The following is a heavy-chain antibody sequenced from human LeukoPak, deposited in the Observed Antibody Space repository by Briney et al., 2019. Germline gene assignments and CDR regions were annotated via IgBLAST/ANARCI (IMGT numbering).Heavy chain of an antibody. V-gene: IGHV1-8*01. D-gene: IGHD3-22*01. J-gene: IGHJ4*02. CDR3: ARGDDSSGSPHDY. Sequence: ASVKVSCKASGYTFTSYDINWVRQATGQGLEWMGWMNPNSGNTGYAQKFQGRVTITRDTSASTAYMELSSLRSEDTAVYYCARGDDSSGSPHDYWGQGTLVIVSS. CDR2: MNPNSGNT. CDR1: GYTFTSYD.